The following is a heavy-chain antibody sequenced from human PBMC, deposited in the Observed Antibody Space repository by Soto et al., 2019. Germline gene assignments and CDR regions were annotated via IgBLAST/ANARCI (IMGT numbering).Heavy chain of an antibody. J-gene: IGHJ4*02. V-gene: IGHV3-66*01. CDR2: IYSGGST. Sequence: GGSLRLSCAASGFTVSSNYMSWVRQAPGKGLEWVSVIYSGGSTYYADSVKGRFTISRDNSKNTLYLQMNSLRAEDTAVYYCARDVDYSNYDLCWGQGTLVTVSS. D-gene: IGHD4-4*01. CDR3: ARDVDYSNYDLC. CDR1: GFTVSSNY.